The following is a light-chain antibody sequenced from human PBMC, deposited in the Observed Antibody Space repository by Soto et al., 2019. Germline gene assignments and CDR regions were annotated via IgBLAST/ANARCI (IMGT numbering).Light chain of an antibody. V-gene: IGKV3-15*01. J-gene: IGKJ5*01. CDR1: QSISDT. Sequence: EIVMTQSPATLSVSPGGRATLSCRASQSISDTLAWYQQKPGQAPRLLIYGASRRATGFPARFSGSGSGTDFTLTISSLQSEDFAVYYCQQYDNWPPITFGQGTRLEI. CDR3: QQYDNWPPIT. CDR2: GAS.